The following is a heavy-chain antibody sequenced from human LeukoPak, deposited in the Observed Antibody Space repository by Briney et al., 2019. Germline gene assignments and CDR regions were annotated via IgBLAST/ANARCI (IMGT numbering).Heavy chain of an antibody. Sequence: PGGSLRLSCAASGFTFDDYAMHWVRQAPGKGLEWVSGITWNSGSIVYADSVKGRFTISRDNAKNSLYLQMNSLRAEDTAVYYCARGITMVRGVIRHWGQGTLVTVSS. J-gene: IGHJ4*02. CDR1: GFTFDDYA. CDR3: ARGITMVRGVIRH. CDR2: ITWNSGSI. D-gene: IGHD3-10*01. V-gene: IGHV3-9*01.